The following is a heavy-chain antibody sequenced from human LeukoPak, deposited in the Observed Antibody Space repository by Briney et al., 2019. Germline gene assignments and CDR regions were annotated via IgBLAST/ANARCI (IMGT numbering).Heavy chain of an antibody. J-gene: IGHJ4*02. CDR1: GYIFIDYT. CDR3: ANPRYDSSGYYYVD. V-gene: IGHV1-3*01. Sequence: ASVKVSCKASGYIFIDYTMHWLRQAPGQRLDWMGWINGGSGNTKYSPEFQGRVTITRDTSASTGYMELSSLRSEDTAVYCCANPRYDSSGYYYVDWGQGTLVTVSS. CDR2: INGGSGNT. D-gene: IGHD3-22*01.